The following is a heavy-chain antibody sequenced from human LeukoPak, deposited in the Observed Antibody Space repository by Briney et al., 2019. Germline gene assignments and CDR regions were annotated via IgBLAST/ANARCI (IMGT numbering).Heavy chain of an antibody. CDR2: IHPNRGGT. D-gene: IGHD2-15*01. CDR1: GYTFTAYY. Sequence: ASVKVSCKASGYTFTAYYVHWVRQAPGQGPEWMGWIHPNRGGTKNAQTLRGRVTMTRETSITTAYMELSSLRSDDTAVYYCARGGIYWVYWGGGPELSVSS. V-gene: IGHV1-2*02. CDR3: ARGGIYWVY. J-gene: IGHJ4*02.